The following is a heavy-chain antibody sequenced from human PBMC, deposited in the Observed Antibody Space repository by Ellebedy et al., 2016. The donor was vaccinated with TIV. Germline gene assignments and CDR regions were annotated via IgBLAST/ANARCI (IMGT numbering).Heavy chain of an antibody. CDR2: TNSDVSSP. D-gene: IGHD2-15*01. J-gene: IGHJ4*02. CDR3: ARGIGGYCDS. V-gene: IGHV3-74*03. Sequence: GESLKISCVASGFTFSSYWMHWVRQAPGEGLEWVSRTNSDVSSPTYADSVKGRFTISRDNAKNTLYLQMNRLRAEDTAVYYCARGIGGYCDSWGQGTLVTVSS. CDR1: GFTFSSYW.